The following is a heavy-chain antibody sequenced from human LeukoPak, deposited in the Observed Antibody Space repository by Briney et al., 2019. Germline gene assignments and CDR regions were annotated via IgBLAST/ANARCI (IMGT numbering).Heavy chain of an antibody. Sequence: SETLSLTCTVSGVSISSYYWSWIRQPPGKGLEWIGYIHYSGSTNYNPSLKSRVTISVDTSKNQFSLKLSSVTAADTAVYYCASNRGYSYGLDYWGQGTLVTVSS. CDR2: IHYSGST. J-gene: IGHJ4*02. D-gene: IGHD5-18*01. CDR1: GVSISSYY. CDR3: ASNRGYSYGLDY. V-gene: IGHV4-59*01.